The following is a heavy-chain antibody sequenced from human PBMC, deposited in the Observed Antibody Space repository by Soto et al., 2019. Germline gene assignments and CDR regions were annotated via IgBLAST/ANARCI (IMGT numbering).Heavy chain of an antibody. J-gene: IGHJ6*02. CDR3: AKCLLCGSGYYWGMDV. Sequence: GGSLRLSCAASGFTFSSYAMSWVRQAPGKGLEWVSAISGSGGSTYYADSVKGRFTISRDNSKNTLYLQMNSLRAEDTAVYYCAKCLLCGSGYYWGMDVWGQGTTVPVSS. D-gene: IGHD3-22*01. V-gene: IGHV3-23*01. CDR1: GFTFSSYA. CDR2: ISGSGGST.